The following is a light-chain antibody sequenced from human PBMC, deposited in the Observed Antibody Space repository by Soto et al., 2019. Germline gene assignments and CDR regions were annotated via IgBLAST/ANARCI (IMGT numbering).Light chain of an antibody. Sequence: DIVMTQSPLSLPVTPGEPAYISCRSSQSLLHSNGYNYLDWYLQKPGQSPQLLIYLGSNRASGVPDRFSGSGSGTDFTLKISRVEAEDVGVYYCLQALQPPLTFGQGTKVEIK. CDR1: QSLLHSNGYNY. CDR2: LGS. V-gene: IGKV2-28*01. J-gene: IGKJ1*01. CDR3: LQALQPPLT.